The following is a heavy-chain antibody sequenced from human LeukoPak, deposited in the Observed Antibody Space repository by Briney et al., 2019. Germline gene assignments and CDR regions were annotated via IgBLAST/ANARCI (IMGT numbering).Heavy chain of an antibody. Sequence: GESLKISCKGSGYGFSSYWIGWVRQMPGKGLDYIGIICPGDSDTRYSQSFQGQVTISADKSITTAYLQWSSLKASDTAMYYCARHTTVGGSLRFDYWGQGTLVSVSS. V-gene: IGHV5-51*01. CDR2: ICPGDSDT. CDR3: ARHTTVGGSLRFDY. D-gene: IGHD4-23*01. J-gene: IGHJ4*02. CDR1: GYGFSSYW.